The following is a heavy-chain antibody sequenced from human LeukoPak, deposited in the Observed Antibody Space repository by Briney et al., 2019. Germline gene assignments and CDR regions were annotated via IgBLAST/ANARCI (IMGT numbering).Heavy chain of an antibody. V-gene: IGHV3-21*01. CDR1: GFTFSSYS. CDR3: ARPTGYDYVWGSYRPSYYMDV. CDR2: ISSSSSYI. Sequence: PGGSLRLSCAASGFTFSSYSMNWVRQAPGKGLEWVSSISSSSSYIYYADSVKGRFTISRDNAKNSLYLQMNSLRAEDTAVYYCARPTGYDYVWGSYRPSYYMDVWGKGTTVTISS. J-gene: IGHJ6*03. D-gene: IGHD3-16*02.